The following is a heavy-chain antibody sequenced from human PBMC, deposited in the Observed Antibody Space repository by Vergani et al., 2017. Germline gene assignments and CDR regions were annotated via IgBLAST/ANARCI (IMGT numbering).Heavy chain of an antibody. J-gene: IGHJ4*02. CDR1: GFTFSSYS. V-gene: IGHV3-21*01. Sequence: EVQLVESGGGLVKPGGSLRLSCAASGFTFSSYSMNWVRQAPGKGPEWVSSISSSSSYIYYADSVKGRFTISRDNAKTSLYLQMNSMRAEDTAVYYCAREGLESYSGYDLPDYWGQGSLVTVPS. CDR2: ISSSSSYI. CDR3: AREGLESYSGYDLPDY. D-gene: IGHD5-12*01.